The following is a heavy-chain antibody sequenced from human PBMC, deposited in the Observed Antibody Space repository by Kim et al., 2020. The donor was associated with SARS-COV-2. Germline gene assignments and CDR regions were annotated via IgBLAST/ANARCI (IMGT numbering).Heavy chain of an antibody. CDR1: GFTFSSYA. J-gene: IGHJ4*02. CDR3: ARAQNIVVVVAAIY. CDR2: ISYDGSNK. V-gene: IGHV3-30*04. D-gene: IGHD2-15*01. Sequence: GGSLRLSWAASGFTFSSYAMHWVRQAPGKGLEWVAVISYDGSNKYYADSVKGRFTISRDNSKNTLYLQMNSLRAEDTAVYYCARAQNIVVVVAAIYWGQGTLVTVSS.